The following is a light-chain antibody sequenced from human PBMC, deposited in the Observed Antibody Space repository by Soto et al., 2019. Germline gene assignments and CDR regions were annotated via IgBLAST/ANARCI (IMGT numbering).Light chain of an antibody. Sequence: EIVLTQSPVTLSLSPGERATLSCRASQSINNYLAWYQQKPGQPPRLLIYDASNRATAFPVRFNGSGSGTDFTLTISSLEPEDSAFYYCQYRGIWPPGATFGGGTKVEIK. CDR2: DAS. CDR3: QYRGIWPPGAT. J-gene: IGKJ4*01. V-gene: IGKV3-11*01. CDR1: QSINNY.